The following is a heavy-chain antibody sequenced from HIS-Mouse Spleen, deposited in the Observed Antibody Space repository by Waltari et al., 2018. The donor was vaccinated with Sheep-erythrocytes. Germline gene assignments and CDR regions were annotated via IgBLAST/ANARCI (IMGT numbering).Heavy chain of an antibody. CDR2: ISSRSSYI. CDR1: GFPYSIYS. CDR3: ARVASGATFDY. Sequence: EVQLVESGGGLVKPGGSLTLSCAASGFPYSIYSIHCVRQAPGKGLEWVSSISSRSSYINYADSVKGRFTISRDNAKNSLYLQMNSLRAEDTAVYYCARVASGATFDYWGQGTLVTVSS. D-gene: IGHD1-26*01. J-gene: IGHJ4*02. V-gene: IGHV3-21*01.